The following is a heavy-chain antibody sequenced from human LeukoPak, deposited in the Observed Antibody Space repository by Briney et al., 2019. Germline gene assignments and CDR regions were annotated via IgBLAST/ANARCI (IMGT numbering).Heavy chain of an antibody. D-gene: IGHD6-13*01. V-gene: IGHV3-30-3*01. CDR2: ISYDGSNK. CDR1: GFTFSSYA. J-gene: IGHJ4*02. CDR3: AKGSLIGSSWYVWNY. Sequence: GGSLRLSCAASGFTFSSYAMHWVRQAPGKGLEWVAVISYDGSNKYYADSVKGRFTISRDNSKNTLYLQMNSLRAEDTAVYYCAKGSLIGSSWYVWNYWGQGTLVTVSS.